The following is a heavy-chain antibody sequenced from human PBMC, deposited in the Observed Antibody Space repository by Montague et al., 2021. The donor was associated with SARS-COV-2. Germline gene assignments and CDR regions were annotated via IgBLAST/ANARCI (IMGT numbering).Heavy chain of an antibody. CDR3: ATESIVGMVIYAFAF. CDR1: GCSLNEVP. CDR2: FDPQHGET. V-gene: IGHV1-24*01. Sequence: LGKVSCKASGCSLNEVPIHLLRQAPGEGLEWMGSFDPQHGETVYSQKFQGRVTMTEDPSTETAYLELSNLISDDTAVYYCATESIVGMVIYAFAFWGQGTLITVSS. D-gene: IGHD3-3*02. J-gene: IGHJ3*01.